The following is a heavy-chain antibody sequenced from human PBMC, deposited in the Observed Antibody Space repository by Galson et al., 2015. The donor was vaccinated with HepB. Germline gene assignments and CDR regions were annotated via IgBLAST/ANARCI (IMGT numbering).Heavy chain of an antibody. CDR3: ARVGLSSSWSLDY. CDR1: GGSISSGGYS. CDR2: IYHSGST. V-gene: IGHV4-30-2*01. J-gene: IGHJ4*02. Sequence: TLSLTCAVSGGSISSGGYSWSWIRQPPGKGLEWIGYIYHSGSTYYNPSLKSRVTISVDRSKNQFSLKLSSVTAADTAVYYCARVGLSSSWSLDYWGQGTLVTVSS. D-gene: IGHD6-13*01.